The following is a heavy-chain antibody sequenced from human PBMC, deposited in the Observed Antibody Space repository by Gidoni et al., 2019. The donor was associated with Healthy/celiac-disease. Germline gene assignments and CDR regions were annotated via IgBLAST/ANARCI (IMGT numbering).Heavy chain of an antibody. D-gene: IGHD4-17*01. Sequence: QLTLKESGPTLVKPTQTLTLTCTFSGFSLRTRGVGVGWIRQPPGKALEWLALIYWDDDKRYSPSLKSRLTITKDTSKNQVVLTMTNMDPVDTATYYCAHRRITLDYGDSGFDYWGQGTLVTVSS. CDR1: GFSLRTRGVG. CDR3: AHRRITLDYGDSGFDY. J-gene: IGHJ4*02. CDR2: IYWDDDK. V-gene: IGHV2-5*02.